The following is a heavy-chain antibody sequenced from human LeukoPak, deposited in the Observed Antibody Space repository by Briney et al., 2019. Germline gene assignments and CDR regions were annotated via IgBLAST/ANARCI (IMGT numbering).Heavy chain of an antibody. CDR3: ARRAGAYSHPYDY. CDR2: INSDGSST. D-gene: IGHD4/OR15-4a*01. Sequence: GGSLRLSCAASGFTFSGSAMHWVRQAPGKGLVWVSRINSDGSSTSYADSVKGRFTISRDNSKNTLYLQMNSLRAEDTAVYYCARRAGAYSHPYDYWGQGTLVTVSS. V-gene: IGHV3-74*01. J-gene: IGHJ4*02. CDR1: GFTFSGSA.